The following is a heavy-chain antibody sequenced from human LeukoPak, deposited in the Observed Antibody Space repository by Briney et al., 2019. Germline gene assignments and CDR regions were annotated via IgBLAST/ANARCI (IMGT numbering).Heavy chain of an antibody. CDR2: INPNSGGT. CDR3: ARATVMSGIKLGIYYYYGMDV. J-gene: IGHJ6*02. V-gene: IGHV1-2*06. D-gene: IGHD1-14*01. Sequence: ASVKVSCKASGYTFTGYYMHWVRQAPGQGLEWMGRINPNSGGTNYAQKFQGRVTMTRDTSISTAYMELSRLRSDDTAVYYCARATVMSGIKLGIYYYYGMDVWGQGTTVTVSS. CDR1: GYTFTGYY.